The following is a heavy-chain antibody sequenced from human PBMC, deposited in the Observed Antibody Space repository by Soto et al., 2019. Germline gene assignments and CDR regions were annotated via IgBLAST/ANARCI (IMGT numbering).Heavy chain of an antibody. CDR1: GGSFSGYY. J-gene: IGHJ4*02. Sequence: ASETLSLTCAVYGGSFSGYYWSWIRQPPGKGLEWIGEINHSGSTNYNPSLKSRVTISVDTSKNQFSLKLSSVTAADTAVYYCARDLSAGTKYFDQWGQGILVTVSS. V-gene: IGHV4-34*01. CDR3: ARDLSAGTKYFDQ. CDR2: INHSGST. D-gene: IGHD6-13*01.